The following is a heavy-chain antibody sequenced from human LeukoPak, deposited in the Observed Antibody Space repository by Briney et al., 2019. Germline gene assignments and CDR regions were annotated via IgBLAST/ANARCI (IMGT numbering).Heavy chain of an antibody. Sequence: PGGSLRLSCAASGFAFSNYGMHWVRQAPGKGLEWVAYIRYDGSDKDYSDSVKGRFTISRDNSKKTLHLQMNSLRAEDTAVYYCAKIKGEAAGTTHFDYWGQGTLVTVSS. CDR2: IRYDGSDK. D-gene: IGHD6-13*01. CDR3: AKIKGEAAGTTHFDY. V-gene: IGHV3-30*02. CDR1: GFAFSNYG. J-gene: IGHJ4*02.